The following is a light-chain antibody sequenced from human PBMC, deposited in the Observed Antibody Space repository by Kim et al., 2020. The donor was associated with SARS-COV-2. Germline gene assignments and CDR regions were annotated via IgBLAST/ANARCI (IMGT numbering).Light chain of an antibody. V-gene: IGKV3-11*01. CDR2: DAS. CDR3: QYGIN. CDR1: QSVSNY. Sequence: APLALSPGERAARPSRASQSVSNYLAWYQQQPGQAPRLLIYDASKRATGSPARFSGSGSGTDFTLTISSLEPEDLAVYYCQYGINFGQGTRLEIK. J-gene: IGKJ5*01.